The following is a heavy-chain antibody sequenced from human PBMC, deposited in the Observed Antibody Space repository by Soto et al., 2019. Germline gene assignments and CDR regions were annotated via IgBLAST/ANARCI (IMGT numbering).Heavy chain of an antibody. D-gene: IGHD6-13*01. J-gene: IGHJ3*02. CDR3: TTTRPGTNVFDN. V-gene: IGHV3-15*01. Sequence: EVQLVEYGGGLVEPGGSLRLSCAASGITFSNAWMNWVRKAPGKGLEYIGRIRSKTDGGTTEYAAPVEGRFTVSRDDSKNTLYLQMSGLKTEDTAVHYCTTTRPGTNVFDNWGQGTLVTVSS. CDR1: GITFSNAW. CDR2: IRSKTDGGTT.